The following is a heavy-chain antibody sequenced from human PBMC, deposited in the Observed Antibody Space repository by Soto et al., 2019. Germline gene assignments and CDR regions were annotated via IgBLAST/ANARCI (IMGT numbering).Heavy chain of an antibody. D-gene: IGHD6-19*01. CDR1: GYSFTSYG. J-gene: IGHJ4*02. CDR2: ISAYDGDT. Sequence: QVQVVQSGIEVKRPGASVKVSCKTSGYSFTSYGINWVRQAPGQGLEWMGWISAYDGDTKYAHHVQDRVSMTTDTGTTSAYMELRSLRSDDTAVYYCVRSTAYRNGWEPSDYWGQGTLVIVSS. V-gene: IGHV1-18*01. CDR3: VRSTAYRNGWEPSDY.